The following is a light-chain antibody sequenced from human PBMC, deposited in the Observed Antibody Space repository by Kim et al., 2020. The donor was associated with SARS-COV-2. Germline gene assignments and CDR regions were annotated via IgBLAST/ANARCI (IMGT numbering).Light chain of an antibody. J-gene: IGLJ2*01. Sequence: GPRVTISCSGSSSNIGSNTVNWYQPLPGTAPKLLIYNNDLRPSGVPDRFSGSKSGTSAALAISGLQSDDEADYYCAAWDDRLSAVVFGGGTKVTVL. CDR3: AAWDDRLSAVV. CDR1: SSNIGSNT. CDR2: NND. V-gene: IGLV1-44*01.